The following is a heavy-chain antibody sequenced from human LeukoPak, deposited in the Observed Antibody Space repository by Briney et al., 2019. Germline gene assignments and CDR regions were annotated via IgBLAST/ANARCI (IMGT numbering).Heavy chain of an antibody. V-gene: IGHV1-2*02. D-gene: IGHD6-19*01. CDR1: GYTFAGYY. CDR2: INPNSGGT. J-gene: IGHJ3*02. Sequence: ASVKVSCKASGYTFAGYYMHWVRQAPGQGLEWMGWINPNSGGTNYAQTFQGRVTMTWDTSISTAYMELTRLRSDDTAVYSCARDLYSGGWTGAFDIWGQGTMVTVSS. CDR3: ARDLYSGGWTGAFDI.